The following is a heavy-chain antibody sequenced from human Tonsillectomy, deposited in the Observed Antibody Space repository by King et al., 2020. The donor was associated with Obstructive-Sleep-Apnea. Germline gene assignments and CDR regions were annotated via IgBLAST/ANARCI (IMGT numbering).Heavy chain of an antibody. D-gene: IGHD3-10*01. CDR2: IIPILGIA. Sequence: QLVQSGAEVKKPGSSVKVSCKASGGTFSSYAISWVRQAPGQGLEWMGRIIPILGIANYAQKFQGRVTITAAKSTSTAYMELSSLRSEDTAVYYCARDLPGGGMVRGVPIHDPWGQGTLVTVSS. CDR1: GGTFSSYA. V-gene: IGHV1-69*04. J-gene: IGHJ5*02. CDR3: ARDLPGGGMVRGVPIHDP.